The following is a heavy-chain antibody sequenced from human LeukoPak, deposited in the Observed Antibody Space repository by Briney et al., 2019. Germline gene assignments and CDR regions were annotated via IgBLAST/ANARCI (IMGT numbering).Heavy chain of an antibody. J-gene: IGHJ4*02. CDR2: IRHDGSNT. CDR1: EFTFSSYG. V-gene: IGHV3-30*02. D-gene: IGHD4-11*01. CDR3: AKKMSKATTYLDY. Sequence: GGSLRLSCAASEFTFSSYGMHWVRQAPGKGLEWVAVIRHDGSNTYYADSVKGRFTISRDNSKNTLSLQMNSLRTEDTGVYYCAKKMSKATTYLDYWGQGTLVIVSS.